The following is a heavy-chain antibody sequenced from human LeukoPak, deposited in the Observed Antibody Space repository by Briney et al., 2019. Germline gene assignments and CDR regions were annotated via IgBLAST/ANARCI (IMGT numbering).Heavy chain of an antibody. CDR2: IYYSGST. D-gene: IGHD1-7*01. V-gene: IGHV4-59*08. Sequence: PSETLSLTCTVSGGSISSYYWSWIRQPPGKGLEWIGYIYYSGSTNYNPSLKSRVTISVDTSKNQFSLKLSSVTAADTAVYYCARRELDWYFDLWGRGTLVTVSS. J-gene: IGHJ2*01. CDR3: ARRELDWYFDL. CDR1: GGSISSYY.